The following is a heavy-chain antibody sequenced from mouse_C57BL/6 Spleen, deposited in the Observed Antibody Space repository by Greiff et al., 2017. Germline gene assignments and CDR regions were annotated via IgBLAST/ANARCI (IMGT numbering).Heavy chain of an antibody. CDR1: GYSFTGYY. J-gene: IGHJ1*03. V-gene: IGHV1-42*01. Sequence: EVQLVESGPELVKPGASVKISCKASGYSFTGYYMNWVKQSPEKSLEWIGEINPSTGGTTYNQKFKAKATLTVDKSSSTAYMQLKSLTSEDSAVYYCARTLTTVVGDWYFDVWGTGTTVTVSS. D-gene: IGHD1-1*01. CDR3: ARTLTTVVGDWYFDV. CDR2: INPSTGGT.